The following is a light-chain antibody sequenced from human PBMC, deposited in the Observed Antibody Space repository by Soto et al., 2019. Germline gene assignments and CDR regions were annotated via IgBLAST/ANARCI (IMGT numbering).Light chain of an antibody. Sequence: DIQMTQSPSTLSASVGDRVTITCRASQSISSWLAWYQQKPGKAPKLRIYNASSLESGVPSRFSGSGSGTELTLTISSLQPDDFATYYCQQYNSYSGTFGQGTKVAIK. CDR2: NAS. CDR3: QQYNSYSGT. J-gene: IGKJ1*01. V-gene: IGKV1-5*03. CDR1: QSISSW.